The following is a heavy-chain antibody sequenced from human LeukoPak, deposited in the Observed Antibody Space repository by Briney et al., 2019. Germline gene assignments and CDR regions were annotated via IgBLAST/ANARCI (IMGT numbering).Heavy chain of an antibody. D-gene: IGHD2-21*02. CDR2: FSGSGGST. V-gene: IGHV3-23*01. J-gene: IGHJ3*02. CDR3: AKDGDYCGGDCYFGTFDI. Sequence: PGGSLRLSCAASGFTFSSYAMGWVRQAPGKGLEWVSTFSGSGGSTYYADSVKGRFTISRDNSKNTLYLQMNSLRAEDTAVYYCAKDGDYCGGDCYFGTFDIWGQGTMVTVSS. CDR1: GFTFSSYA.